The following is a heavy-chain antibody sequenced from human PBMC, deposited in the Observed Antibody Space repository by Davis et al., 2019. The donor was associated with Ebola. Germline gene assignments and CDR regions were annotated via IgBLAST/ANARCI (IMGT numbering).Heavy chain of an antibody. Sequence: PSETLSLTCTVAGGSINSNAWTWIRQPPGKGLEWIGYSYHTGTTNYNPSLRSRVTISVDTSKNQFFLKLSSVVAADTAVYFCATGVPTAPRSGLEIWGQGTMVTVSS. D-gene: IGHD2-2*01. CDR3: ATGVPTAPRSGLEI. CDR2: SYHTGTT. J-gene: IGHJ3*02. CDR1: GGSINSNA. V-gene: IGHV4-59*01.